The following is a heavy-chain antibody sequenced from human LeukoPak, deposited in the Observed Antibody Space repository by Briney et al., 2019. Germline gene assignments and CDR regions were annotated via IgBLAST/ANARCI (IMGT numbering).Heavy chain of an antibody. D-gene: IGHD3-10*01. CDR1: GFTFSAYW. J-gene: IGHJ4*02. Sequence: GGSQRLSCAASGFTFSAYWMTWVRQAPGKGLEWVANIQQDGSHKHYVDSVKGRFTISRDNAKNSLYLQMNSLRAEDTAVYFCARDGYATGSHDYWGQGALVTVSS. CDR2: IQQDGSHK. V-gene: IGHV3-7*04. CDR3: ARDGYATGSHDY.